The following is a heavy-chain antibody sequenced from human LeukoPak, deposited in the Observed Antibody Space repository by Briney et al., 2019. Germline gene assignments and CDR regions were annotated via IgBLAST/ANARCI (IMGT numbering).Heavy chain of an antibody. CDR3: ARPPLRFDAFDI. V-gene: IGHV4-38-2*02. CDR2: IWHSGST. CDR1: GGSISSGYY. D-gene: IGHD5/OR15-5a*01. Sequence: SETLSLTCTVSGGSISSGYYWGWIRQPPGKGLEWIGSIWHSGSTYYNPSLKSRVTISVDRSKNQFSLKLSSVTAADTAVYYCARPPLRFDAFDIWGQGTMVTVSS. J-gene: IGHJ3*02.